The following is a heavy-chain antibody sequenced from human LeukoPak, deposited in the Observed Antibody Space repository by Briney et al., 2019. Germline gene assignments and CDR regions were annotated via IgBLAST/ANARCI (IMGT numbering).Heavy chain of an antibody. CDR1: GYSFTSYW. CDR2: IDPSDSYT. V-gene: IGHV5-10-1*01. CDR3: ASNNHCTNGVCPHWFDP. J-gene: IGHJ5*02. Sequence: GESLRISCKGSGYSFTSYWISWVRQMPGKGLEWMGRIDPSDSYTNYSPSFQGHVTISADKSINTAYLQWSSLKASDTAMYYCASNNHCTNGVCPHWFDPWGQGTLVTVSS. D-gene: IGHD2-8*01.